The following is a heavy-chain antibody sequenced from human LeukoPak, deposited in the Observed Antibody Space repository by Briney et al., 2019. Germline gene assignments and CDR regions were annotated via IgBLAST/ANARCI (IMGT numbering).Heavy chain of an antibody. CDR3: ATEGVTVVRGVIIIDLDFKR. CDR2: FNPEDGKK. CDR1: GYTLTELS. Sequence: GASVKVSCKVSGYTLTELSMHWVRQAPGKGLEWMGGFNPEDGKKIYAQKFQGRVTMTGDSSTDTPYMDLSSLRSEDTPVYYCATEGVTVVRGVIIIDLDFKRWGQGTLVTVSS. D-gene: IGHD3-10*01. J-gene: IGHJ1*01. V-gene: IGHV1-24*01.